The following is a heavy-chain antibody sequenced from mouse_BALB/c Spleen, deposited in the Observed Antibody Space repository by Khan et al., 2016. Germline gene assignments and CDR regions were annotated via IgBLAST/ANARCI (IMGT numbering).Heavy chain of an antibody. D-gene: IGHD4-1*01. J-gene: IGHJ3*01. CDR3: VRELGFAY. V-gene: IGHV10S3*01. CDR2: IRSKSNNYAT. Sequence: EVQLVETGGGLVQPKGSLKLSCAASGFTFNTNAMNWVRQAPGKGLEWVARIRSKSNNYATYYADSVKDRFTISRDDSPSMLYLQMNNVKTEDTAMYYCVRELGFAYWGQGTLVTVSA. CDR1: GFTFNTNA.